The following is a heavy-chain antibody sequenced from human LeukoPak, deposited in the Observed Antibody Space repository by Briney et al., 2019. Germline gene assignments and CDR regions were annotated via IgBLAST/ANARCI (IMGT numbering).Heavy chain of an antibody. CDR1: GGSFSGYY. V-gene: IGHV4-34*01. Sequence: SETLSPTCAVYGGSFSGYYWSWIRQPPGKGLEWIGEINHSGSTNYNPSLKSRVTISVDTSKNQFSLKLSSVTAADTAVYYCARGPRWLAPNYFDCWGQGTLVTVSS. CDR2: INHSGST. D-gene: IGHD6-19*01. J-gene: IGHJ4*02. CDR3: ARGPRWLAPNYFDC.